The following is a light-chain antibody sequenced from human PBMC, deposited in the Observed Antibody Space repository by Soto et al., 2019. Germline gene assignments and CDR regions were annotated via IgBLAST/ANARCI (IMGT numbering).Light chain of an antibody. CDR3: AAWDDSLNGPV. Sequence: QAVVTQPPSASGTPGQRVTISCSGSSSNIGSNTVNWYQQLPGTAPKLLIYSNNQRPSGVPDRFSGSKSGTSASLAISGLQSEDEADYYCAAWDDSLNGPVFGTGTKVNVL. J-gene: IGLJ1*01. CDR1: SSNIGSNT. CDR2: SNN. V-gene: IGLV1-44*01.